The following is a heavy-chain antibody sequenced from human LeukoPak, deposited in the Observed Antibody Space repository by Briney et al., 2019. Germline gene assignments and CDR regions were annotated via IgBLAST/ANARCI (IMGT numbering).Heavy chain of an antibody. V-gene: IGHV4-34*01. D-gene: IGHD3-10*01. CDR3: ARPAYYGSGSYYNGYNWFDP. CDR1: GGSFSGYY. CDR2: INHSGST. J-gene: IGHJ5*02. Sequence: SETLSLTCAVYGGSFSGYYWSWIRQPPGKGLEWIGEINHSGSTNYNPSLKSRVTISVDTSKNQFSLKLSSVTAADTAAYYCARPAYYGSGSYYNGYNWFDPWGQGTLVTVSS.